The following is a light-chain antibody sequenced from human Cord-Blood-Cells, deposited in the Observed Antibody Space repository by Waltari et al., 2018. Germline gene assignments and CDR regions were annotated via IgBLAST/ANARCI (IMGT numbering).Light chain of an antibody. CDR1: SSDVGGFNT. J-gene: IGLJ3*02. Sequence: QSALTQPPSASGSPRQSVTISCTGTSSDVGGFNTLSWYQQPPGKAPKLMIYEGSKRPSGVPDRFSGSKSGNTASLTVSGLQAEDEADYYCSSYAGSNKRVFGGGTKLTVL. CDR2: EGS. V-gene: IGLV2-8*01. CDR3: SSYAGSNKRV.